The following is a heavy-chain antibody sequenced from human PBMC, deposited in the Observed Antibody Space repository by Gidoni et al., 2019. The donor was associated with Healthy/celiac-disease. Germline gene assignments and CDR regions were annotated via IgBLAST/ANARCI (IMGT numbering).Heavy chain of an antibody. Sequence: QVPLVEPGGGVVQPGRSLRLPCAAAGFTFRSYGIHWVRQAPGKGLEWVAVISYDGSNKYYADSVKGRFTISRDNSKNTLYLQMNSLRAEDTAVYYCAKDGGYDILTGYSHWYFDLWGRGTLVTVSS. D-gene: IGHD3-9*01. CDR2: ISYDGSNK. CDR3: AKDGGYDILTGYSHWYFDL. CDR1: GFTFRSYG. J-gene: IGHJ2*01. V-gene: IGHV3-30*18.